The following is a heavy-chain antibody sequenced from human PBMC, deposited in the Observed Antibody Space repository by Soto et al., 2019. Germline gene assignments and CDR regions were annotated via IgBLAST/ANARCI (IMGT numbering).Heavy chain of an antibody. J-gene: IGHJ4*02. CDR1: GGSISSSNW. CDR3: ARRAYYDSSGYSYFDY. CDR2: IYHSGST. Sequence: LSLTCAVSGGSISSSNWWSWVRQPPGKGLEWIGEIYHSGSTNYNPSLKSRVTISVDKSKNQFSLKLSSVTAADTAVYYCARRAYYDSSGYSYFDYWGQGTLVTVSS. D-gene: IGHD3-22*01. V-gene: IGHV4-4*02.